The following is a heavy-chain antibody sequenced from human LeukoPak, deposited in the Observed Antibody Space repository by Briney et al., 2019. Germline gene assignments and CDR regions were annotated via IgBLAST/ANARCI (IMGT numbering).Heavy chain of an antibody. D-gene: IGHD3-16*01. CDR1: GGSISSYY. CDR2: IYYSGST. J-gene: IGHJ2*01. Sequence: SETLSLTCTVSGGSISSYYWSWIRQPPGKGLEWTGYIYYSGSTNYNPSLKSRVTISVDTSKNQFSLKLSSVTAADTAVYYCARDGGAARRYFDLWGRGTLVTVSS. V-gene: IGHV4-59*01. CDR3: ARDGGAARRYFDL.